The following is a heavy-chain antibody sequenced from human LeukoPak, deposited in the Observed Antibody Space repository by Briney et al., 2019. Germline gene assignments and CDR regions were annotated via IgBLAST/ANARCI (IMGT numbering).Heavy chain of an antibody. J-gene: IGHJ4*02. CDR1: GGSISGFY. CDR3: ARSGYGTNGVCYRDCDY. D-gene: IGHD2-8*01. Sequence: PSETLSLTRTVSGGSISGFYRGWIRQPPRKGLGWSGYIYYIVSTNSNTSLPRRVTISVDTSKNQFSLKLSSVTAADTAVCYCARSGYGTNGVCYRDCDYWGQGTLVTVSS. V-gene: IGHV4-59*08. CDR2: IYYIVST.